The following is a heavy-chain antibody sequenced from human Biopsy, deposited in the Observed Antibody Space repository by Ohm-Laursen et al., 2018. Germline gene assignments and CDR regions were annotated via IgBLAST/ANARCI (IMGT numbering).Heavy chain of an antibody. V-gene: IGHV4-34*01. CDR2: INHSGRT. Sequence: SQTLPLTCAVYGESFNGYYWSWIRQTPGKGLGWIGEINHSGRTNYNPSLKSRVTISVDTSKNQFSLKVRSVTAADTAVYYCVRGVDYYDPYHYYALDVWGQGTTVTVSS. D-gene: IGHD3-22*01. J-gene: IGHJ6*02. CDR3: VRGVDYYDPYHYYALDV. CDR1: GESFNGYY.